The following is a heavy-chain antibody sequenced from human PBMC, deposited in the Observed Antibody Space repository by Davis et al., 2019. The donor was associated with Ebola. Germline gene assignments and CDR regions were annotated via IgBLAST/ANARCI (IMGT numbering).Heavy chain of an antibody. Sequence: GESLKISCAASGFTFETHNMNWVRQAPGKGLEWVSSISTSGKYVYYADSVKGRFTISRDNAKNTLYLQMSSLRAEDTAVYYCVKSAYSYGPFDYWGQGTLVTVSS. D-gene: IGHD5-18*01. V-gene: IGHV3-21*01. CDR1: GFTFETHN. CDR3: VKSAYSYGPFDY. CDR2: ISTSGKYV. J-gene: IGHJ4*02.